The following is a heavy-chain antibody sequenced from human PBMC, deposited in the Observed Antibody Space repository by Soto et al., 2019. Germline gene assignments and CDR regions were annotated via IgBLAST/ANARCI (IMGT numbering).Heavy chain of an antibody. CDR3: AKDFGAWSDS. Sequence: GGSLRLSCAASGFTFSSYAMHWVRQAPGKGLEWVAVISYDGGDFYYADSVKGRFTISRDNSKHTLSLQMDSLRVEDTAVYYCAKDFGAWSDSWGQGTLVTVSS. CDR1: GFTFSSYA. V-gene: IGHV3-30*04. J-gene: IGHJ5*01. D-gene: IGHD3-10*01. CDR2: ISYDGGDF.